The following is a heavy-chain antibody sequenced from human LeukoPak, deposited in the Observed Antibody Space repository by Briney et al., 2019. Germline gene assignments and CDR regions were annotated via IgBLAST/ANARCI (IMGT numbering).Heavy chain of an antibody. CDR1: GYTFTGYY. CDR3: ARIVRPHYYDSSGPRAYYFDY. V-gene: IGHV1-2*02. Sequence: ASVKVSCKASGYTFTGYYMHWVRQAPGQGLEWMGWINPNNGGTTHGQKLQGSVTITRDTSISTAYMELSRLRSDDTAVYYCARIVRPHYYDSSGPRAYYFDYWGQGTLVTVSS. D-gene: IGHD3-22*01. CDR2: INPNNGGT. J-gene: IGHJ4*02.